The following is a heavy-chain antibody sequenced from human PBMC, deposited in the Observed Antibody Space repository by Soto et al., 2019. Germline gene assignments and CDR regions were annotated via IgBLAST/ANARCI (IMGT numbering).Heavy chain of an antibody. CDR3: ARDLGYSTNGVCYPPWFDP. J-gene: IGHJ5*02. CDR2: INAGNGNT. CDR1: GYTFTSYA. V-gene: IGHV1-3*01. D-gene: IGHD2-8*01. Sequence: ASLKVYCNSSGYTFTSYAMYCVRRTRGQRLEWMGWINAGNGNTKYSQKFQGRVTITRDTSASTAYMELSSLRSEDTAVYYCARDLGYSTNGVCYPPWFDPWGQGTLVTFS.